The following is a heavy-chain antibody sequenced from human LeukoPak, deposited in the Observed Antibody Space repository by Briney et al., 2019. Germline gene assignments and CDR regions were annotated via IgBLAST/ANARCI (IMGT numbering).Heavy chain of an antibody. CDR1: GFTVSNNY. CDR2: IYSGGST. D-gene: IGHD2-21*01. J-gene: IGHJ5*02. V-gene: IGHV3-53*01. Sequence: GGSLRLSCAASGFTVSNNYMSWVRWAAGKGLEWVALIYSGGSTYYADSVKGRFTISRDNSKNTLHLQMNSLRAEDTAVYYCVRNSGELGAWGQGTLVTVSS. CDR3: VRNSGELGA.